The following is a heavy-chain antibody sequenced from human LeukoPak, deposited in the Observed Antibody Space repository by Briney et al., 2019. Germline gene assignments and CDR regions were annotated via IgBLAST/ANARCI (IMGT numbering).Heavy chain of an antibody. D-gene: IGHD4-11*01. V-gene: IGHV1-18*01. J-gene: IGHJ1*01. CDR1: GFTFTSFG. CDR3: GRWRESSNWPPGYLQH. CDR2: ISAYNGNT. Sequence: ASVKVSCKASGFTFTSFGFSWLRQAPGQGLEWMGWISAYNGNTNYAQSLQGRVTMTTDASTSTVYMELRSLRSDDTAVYYCGRWRESSNWPPGYLQHWGQGTLVIVSS.